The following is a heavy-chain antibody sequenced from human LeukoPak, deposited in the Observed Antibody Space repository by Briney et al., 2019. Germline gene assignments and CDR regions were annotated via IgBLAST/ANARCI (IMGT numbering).Heavy chain of an antibody. CDR2: ISTSSSYI. CDR3: TTGDRIVVVTAMLYAFDI. Sequence: GGSLRLSCAASGFTFTTYAMSWVRQAPGKGLEWVSSISTSSSYIYYADSVKGRFTISRDNSRDTLYLQMNSLRAEDTAVYYCTTGDRIVVVTAMLYAFDIWGQGTMVTVSS. CDR1: GFTFTTYA. J-gene: IGHJ3*02. D-gene: IGHD2-21*02. V-gene: IGHV3-21*04.